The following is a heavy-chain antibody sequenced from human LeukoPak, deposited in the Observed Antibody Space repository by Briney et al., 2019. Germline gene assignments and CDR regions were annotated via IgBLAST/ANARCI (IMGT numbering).Heavy chain of an antibody. J-gene: IGHJ4*02. CDR2: IRYDGSNK. D-gene: IGHD3-22*01. CDR3: AKAYYYDSSGPDY. CDR1: GFTFSSYG. V-gene: IGHV3-30*02. Sequence: GGSLRLSCAASGFTFSSYGMHWVRQAPGKGLEWVALIRYDGSNKYYADSVKGRFTISRDNSKNTLYLQMNSLRAEDTAVYYCAKAYYYDSSGPDYWGQGTLVTVSS.